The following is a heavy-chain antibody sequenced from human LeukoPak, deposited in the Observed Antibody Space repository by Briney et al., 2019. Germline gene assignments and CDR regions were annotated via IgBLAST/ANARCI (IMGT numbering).Heavy chain of an antibody. CDR3: ARELGIAVAGTAGAFDI. J-gene: IGHJ3*02. CDR2: INPNSDGT. V-gene: IGHV1-2*02. CDR1: GYTFTGYY. Sequence: ASVKVSCKASGYTFTGYYMHWVRQAPGQGLEWMGWINPNSDGTNYAQKFQGRVTMTRDTSISTAYMELSRLRSDDTAVYYRARELGIAVAGTAGAFDIWGQGTMVTVSS. D-gene: IGHD6-19*01.